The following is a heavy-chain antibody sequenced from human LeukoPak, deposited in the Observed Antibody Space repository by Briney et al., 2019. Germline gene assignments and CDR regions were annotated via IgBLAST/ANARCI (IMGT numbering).Heavy chain of an antibody. CDR1: GGSISSYY. J-gene: IGHJ4*02. CDR3: ARGDTGYSSSSY. V-gene: IGHV4-59*01. CDR2: IYYSGT. D-gene: IGHD6-13*01. Sequence: SETLSLTCTVSGGSISSYYWSWIRQPPGKGLEWIGYIYYSGTNYNPSLNSRVTISLDTSKNQFSLKVNSVTAADTAVYYCARGDTGYSSSSYWGQGTLVTVSS.